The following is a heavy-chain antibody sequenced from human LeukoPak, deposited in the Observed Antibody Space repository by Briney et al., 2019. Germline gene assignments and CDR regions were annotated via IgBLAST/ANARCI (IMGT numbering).Heavy chain of an antibody. Sequence: GGSLRLSCAASGFTFSSYSMNWVRQAPGKGLEWVSSISSSSSYIYYADSVKGRFTISRDNAKNSLYLQMNSLRAEDTAVYYCARDLIAAAVNYYYYGTDVWGKGTTVTVSS. CDR1: GFTFSSYS. D-gene: IGHD6-13*01. J-gene: IGHJ6*04. CDR3: ARDLIAAAVNYYYYGTDV. V-gene: IGHV3-21*01. CDR2: ISSSSSYI.